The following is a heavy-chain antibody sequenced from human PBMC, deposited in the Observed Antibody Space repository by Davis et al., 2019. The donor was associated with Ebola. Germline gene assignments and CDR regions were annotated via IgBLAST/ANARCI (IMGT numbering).Heavy chain of an antibody. CDR1: GFTFSSYS. J-gene: IGHJ6*04. CDR3: ARYSSSQIIYYYYYGMDV. CDR2: ISSSSSTI. D-gene: IGHD6-6*01. Sequence: GESLKISCAASGFTFSSYSMNWVRQAPGKGLEWVSYISSSSSTIYYADSVKGRFTISRDNAKNSLYLQMNSLRDEDTAVYYCARYSSSQIIYYYYYGMDVWGKGTTVTVSS. V-gene: IGHV3-48*02.